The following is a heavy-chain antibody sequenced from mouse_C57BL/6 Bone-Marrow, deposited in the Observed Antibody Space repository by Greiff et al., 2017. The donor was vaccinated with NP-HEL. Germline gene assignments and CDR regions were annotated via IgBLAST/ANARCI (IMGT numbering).Heavy chain of an antibody. V-gene: IGHV5-17*01. J-gene: IGHJ4*01. CDR3: ARDYYGSSYNAMDY. Sequence: QGESGGGLVKPGGSLNLSCAASGFTFSDYGMHWVRQAPEKGLEWVAYISSGSSTIYYADTVKGRFTISRDNAKNTLFLQMTSLRSEDTAMYYCARDYYGSSYNAMDYWGQGTSVTVSS. D-gene: IGHD1-1*01. CDR2: ISSGSSTI. CDR1: GFTFSDYG.